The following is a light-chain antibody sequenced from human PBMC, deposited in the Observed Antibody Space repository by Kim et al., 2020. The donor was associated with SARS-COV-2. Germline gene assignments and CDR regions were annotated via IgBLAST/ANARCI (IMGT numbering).Light chain of an antibody. J-gene: IGKJ2*01. Sequence: EIVLTQSPGTLSLSPGDTATLSCRASQSVSNRFLAWYQHKPGQAPRLLMYGAASRATGIPQRFSGSGSGTDFILTISRLEPEDFAVYYCQQYGNSPPNTFGQGTKLEIK. V-gene: IGKV3-20*01. CDR1: QSVSNRF. CDR2: GAA. CDR3: QQYGNSPPNT.